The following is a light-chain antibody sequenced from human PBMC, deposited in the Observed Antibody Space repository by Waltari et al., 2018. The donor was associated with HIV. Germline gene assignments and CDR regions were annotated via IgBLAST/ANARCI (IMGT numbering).Light chain of an antibody. J-gene: IGLJ2*01. CDR1: SSNIGSRP. Sequence: QSVLTQPPSASATPGQRVTISCSGSSSNIGSRPVNWYQQLAGSAPTRLIHRSDLRPSGVPDRFSGSKSATSASLAISGLQSEDEATYYCASWDDSLNGVIFGGGTELTVL. V-gene: IGLV1-44*01. CDR3: ASWDDSLNGVI. CDR2: RSD.